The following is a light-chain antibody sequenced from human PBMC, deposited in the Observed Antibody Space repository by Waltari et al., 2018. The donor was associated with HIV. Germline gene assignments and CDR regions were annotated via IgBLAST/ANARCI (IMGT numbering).Light chain of an antibody. CDR3: QQYGSSPPT. CDR1: QSVSSSY. CDR2: CAS. V-gene: IGKV3-20*01. Sequence: EIVLPQSPGTLSLSPGDRATLSCRASQSVSSSYLAWYQQKPGQAPRLLIYCASSRATGIPDRFSGSGSGTDFTLTISRLEPEDSAVYYCQQYGSSPPTFGPGTKVDIK. J-gene: IGKJ3*01.